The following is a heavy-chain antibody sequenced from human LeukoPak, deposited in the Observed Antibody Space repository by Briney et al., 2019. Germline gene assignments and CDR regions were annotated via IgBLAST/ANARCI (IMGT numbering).Heavy chain of an antibody. D-gene: IGHD3-22*01. Sequence: ASVKVSCKASGYTFTSYYMHWVRQAPGQGLEWTGIINPSGGSTSYAQKFQGRVTMTRDTSTSTVYMELSSLRSEDTAVYHCARDSSGYYRTLDYWGQGTLVTVSS. CDR2: INPSGGST. CDR3: ARDSSGYYRTLDY. CDR1: GYTFTSYY. V-gene: IGHV1-46*01. J-gene: IGHJ4*02.